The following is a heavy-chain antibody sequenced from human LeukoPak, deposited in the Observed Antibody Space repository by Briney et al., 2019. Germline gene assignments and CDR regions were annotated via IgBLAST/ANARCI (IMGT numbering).Heavy chain of an antibody. CDR3: VRDWGGYGLDV. CDR2: IDSRSSDI. CDR1: GFAFWDYS. D-gene: IGHD3-16*01. J-gene: IGHJ6*02. V-gene: IGHV3-21*01. Sequence: GGSLRLSCAAYGFAFWDYSMNWVRQAPGKGLEWVSTIDSRSSDIHYADSVRGRLTISRDSAKNSLYLQMDSLRAEDTAVYYCVRDWGGYGLDVWGQGTTVTVS.